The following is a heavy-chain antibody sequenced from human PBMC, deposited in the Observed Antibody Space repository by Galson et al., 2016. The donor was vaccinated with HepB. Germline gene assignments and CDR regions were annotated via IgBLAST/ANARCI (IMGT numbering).Heavy chain of an antibody. CDR1: GFTFDVYA. CDR3: AKDTSYSSSWFYFDY. CDR2: ISWNSGRI. D-gene: IGHD6-13*01. Sequence: SLRLSCAASGFTFDVYAMHWVRQAPGKGLEWVSGISWNSGRIGYADSVKGRFTISRDNAKNYLFLQMNSLRPEDTALYYCAKDTSYSSSWFYFDYWGQGALVTVTA. V-gene: IGHV3-9*01. J-gene: IGHJ4*02.